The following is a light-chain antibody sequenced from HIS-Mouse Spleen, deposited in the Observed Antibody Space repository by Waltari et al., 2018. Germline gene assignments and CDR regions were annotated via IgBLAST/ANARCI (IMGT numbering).Light chain of an antibody. CDR2: EDS. CDR3: YSTDSSGNHRV. J-gene: IGLJ2*01. V-gene: IGLV3-10*01. Sequence: SYELTQPPSVSVSPGQTARITCSGDALPKKYAYWYQQKSGQAPVLVVYEDSKRPSGITERFSGSSSGTSATLTMSGAQVDDEADYYCYSTDSSGNHRVFGGGTKLTVL. CDR1: ALPKKY.